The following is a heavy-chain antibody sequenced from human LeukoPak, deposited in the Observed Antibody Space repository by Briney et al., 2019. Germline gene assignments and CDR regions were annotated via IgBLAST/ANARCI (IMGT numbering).Heavy chain of an antibody. CDR1: GFTFSSYA. CDR2: ISSSGGST. CDR3: AKCETGGYSNPDY. J-gene: IGHJ4*02. Sequence: HTGGSLRLSCAASGFTFSSYAMSWVRQAPGKGLEWVSAISSSGGSTYYADSVKGRFTISRDNSKNTLYLQMNSLRAEDTAVYYCAKCETGGYSNPDYWGQGTLVTVSS. D-gene: IGHD5-12*01. V-gene: IGHV3-23*01.